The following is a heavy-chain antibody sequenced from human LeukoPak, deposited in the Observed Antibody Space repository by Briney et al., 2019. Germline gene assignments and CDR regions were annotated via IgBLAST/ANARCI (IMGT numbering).Heavy chain of an antibody. CDR1: GFTFSSYA. D-gene: IGHD5-18*01. V-gene: IGHV3-30*04. J-gene: IGHJ5*02. CDR2: ISYDGSNK. CDR3: ARDHGDKAILP. Sequence: SQTLLCGACGFTFSSYAVHWVRQAPGKALVGVADISYDGSNKYHADSVEGRFTIPRDNPKHTLYLQINRLRAEDTAVYYCARDHGDKAILPWGEGTLVTVSS.